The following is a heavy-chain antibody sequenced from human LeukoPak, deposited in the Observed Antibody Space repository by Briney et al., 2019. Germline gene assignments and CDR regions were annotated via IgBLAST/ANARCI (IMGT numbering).Heavy chain of an antibody. CDR3: AKAAVPGTKYYFDY. D-gene: IGHD2-8*01. V-gene: IGHV3-23*01. J-gene: IGHJ4*02. CDR1: GFTLNNYA. Sequence: GGSLRLSCAASGFTLNNYAMNWVRQAPGKGLEWVSAISGSGSNTYYADSVKGRFTISRDNSKNTLYLQMNTLRAEDTAVYYCAKAAVPGTKYYFDYWGQGTLVTVSS. CDR2: ISGSGSNT.